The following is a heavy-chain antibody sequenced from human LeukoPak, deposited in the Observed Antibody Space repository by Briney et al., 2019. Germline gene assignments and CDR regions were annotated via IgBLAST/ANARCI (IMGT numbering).Heavy chain of an antibody. CDR1: GVSISSYY. J-gene: IGHJ3*02. D-gene: IGHD2-2*01. CDR2: IYYSGST. Sequence: PSETLSLTCTVSGVSISSYYWSWIRQPPGKGLEWIGYIYYSGSTNYNPSLKSRVTISVDTSKNQFSLKLSSVTAADTAVYYCARDGGYCSSTSCYGAFDIWGQGTMVTVSS. CDR3: ARDGGYCSSTSCYGAFDI. V-gene: IGHV4-59*01.